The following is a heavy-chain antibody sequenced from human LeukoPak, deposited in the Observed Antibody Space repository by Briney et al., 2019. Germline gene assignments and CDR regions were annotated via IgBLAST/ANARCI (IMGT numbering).Heavy chain of an antibody. J-gene: IGHJ6*03. V-gene: IGHV4-39*07. CDR1: GGSISSSSYY. CDR2: IYYSGST. D-gene: IGHD2-15*01. Sequence: SETLSLTCTVSGGSISSSSYYWGWIRQPPGKGLEWIGSIYYSGSTYYNPSLKSRVTISVDTSKNQFSLKLSSVTAADTAVYYCARVPRAYCSGGSCHTTRRYYYYYHMDVWGKGTTVTVSS. CDR3: ARVPRAYCSGGSCHTTRRYYYYYHMDV.